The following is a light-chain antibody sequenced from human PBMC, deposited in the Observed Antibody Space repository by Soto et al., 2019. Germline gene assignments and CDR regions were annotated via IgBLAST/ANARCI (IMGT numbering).Light chain of an antibody. J-gene: IGKJ1*01. Sequence: IVLTQSPATLSLSPGERATLSCRASQTVSSFLAWYQQKPGQAPRLLIYDSSNRAPGIPARFSVSGSGTDFTLTISSLEPEEFAVYYCQQRTNWPWTFGQGTKVESK. V-gene: IGKV3-11*01. CDR2: DSS. CDR1: QTVSSF. CDR3: QQRTNWPWT.